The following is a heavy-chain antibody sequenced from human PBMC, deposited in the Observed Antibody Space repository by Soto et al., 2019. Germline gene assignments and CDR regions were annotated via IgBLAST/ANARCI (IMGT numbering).Heavy chain of an antibody. V-gene: IGHV3-49*05. Sequence: EVQLVESGGGLVKPGRSLRLSCTASGFTFGDYAMSWFRQAPGKGLERVGFIRSKAYGGTTQYAASVKGRFTISRDDSKSIAYLQMNSLKTEDTAVYYCSTNYYDSSGYDNGFDPWGQGTLVTVSS. D-gene: IGHD3-22*01. CDR3: STNYYDSSGYDNGFDP. J-gene: IGHJ5*02. CDR1: GFTFGDYA. CDR2: IRSKAYGGTT.